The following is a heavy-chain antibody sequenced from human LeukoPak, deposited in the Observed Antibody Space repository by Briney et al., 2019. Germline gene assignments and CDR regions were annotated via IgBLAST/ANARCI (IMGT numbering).Heavy chain of an antibody. CDR2: ISTSSSYI. D-gene: IGHD7-27*01. J-gene: IGHJ4*02. CDR1: GFTFSSYN. CDR3: ARDLNWETY. V-gene: IGHV3-21*01. Sequence: GGSLRLSCAASGFTFSSYNMNWVRQAPGKGLEWVSSISTSSSYIYYTDSVKGRFTISRDNAKNSLYLQMNSLRAEDTAVYYCARDLNWETYWGQGTLVNVSS.